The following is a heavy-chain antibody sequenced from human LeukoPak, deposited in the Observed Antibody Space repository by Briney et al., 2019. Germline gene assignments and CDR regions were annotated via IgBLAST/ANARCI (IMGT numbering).Heavy chain of an antibody. V-gene: IGHV3-21*04. D-gene: IGHD5-18*01. Sequence: GGSLRLSCAASGFTFSSYSMNWVRQAPGKGLEWVSSISSSSSYIYYADSVKGRFTISRDNAKNSLYLQMNSLRAEDTAVYYCARGRKYTSGYRVTELGSGYSDYWGQGTLVTVSS. J-gene: IGHJ4*02. CDR1: GFTFSSYS. CDR2: ISSSSSYI. CDR3: ARGRKYTSGYRVTELGSGYSDY.